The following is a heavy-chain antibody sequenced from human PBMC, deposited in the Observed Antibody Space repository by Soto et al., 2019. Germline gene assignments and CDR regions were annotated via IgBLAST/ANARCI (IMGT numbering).Heavy chain of an antibody. D-gene: IGHD3-22*01. V-gene: IGHV3-23*01. CDR1: GFTFSSYA. J-gene: IGHJ5*02. CDR2: IGGSDDRK. CDR3: ASFSYDSNGWTNWFDP. Sequence: EVQLLESGGGLVQPGGSLRLSCAASGFTFSSYAMSWVRQAPGKGLEWVSTIGGSDDRKHYADSVKGRFTISRDNSKNTLYMQMNSLRAEDTAVYFCASFSYDSNGWTNWFDPWGQGTLVTVSS.